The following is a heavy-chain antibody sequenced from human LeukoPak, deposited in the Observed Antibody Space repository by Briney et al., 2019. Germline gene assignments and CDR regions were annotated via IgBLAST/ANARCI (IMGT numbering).Heavy chain of an antibody. D-gene: IGHD4-17*01. CDR3: VSVRHGDYFDP. Sequence: PGGSLRLSCGASGFAFSDSYMDGVRQAPGKGLQWVGRIRNKAHSYTTDYASSVKGRFTISRDDSKNSLFLQMNTLKTEDTAVYYCVSVRHGDYFDPWGLGTLVTVSS. CDR1: GFAFSDSY. V-gene: IGHV3-72*01. CDR2: IRNKAHSYTT. J-gene: IGHJ4*02.